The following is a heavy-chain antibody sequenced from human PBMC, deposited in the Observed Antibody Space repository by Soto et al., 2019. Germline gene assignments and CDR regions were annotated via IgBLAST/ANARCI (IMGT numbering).Heavy chain of an antibody. CDR3: ARDSPTYSSRNGSDP. Sequence: SQTLSLPCAISGDSVSSNSAAWNWIRQSPSRGVEWLGRTYYRAKWYNDYAVSVKSRITINPDTSKNQFSLQLNSVTPEDTAVYYCARDSPTYSSRNGSDPWGQGTLVTVSS. CDR1: GDSVSSNSAA. D-gene: IGHD6-13*01. V-gene: IGHV6-1*01. J-gene: IGHJ5*02. CDR2: TYYRAKWYN.